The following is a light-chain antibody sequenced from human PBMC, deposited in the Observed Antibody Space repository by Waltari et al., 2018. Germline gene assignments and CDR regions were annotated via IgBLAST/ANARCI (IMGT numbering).Light chain of an antibody. CDR3: EQSYNTPPT. CDR2: SAS. CDR1: HSVRNY. J-gene: IGKJ4*01. V-gene: IGKV1-39*01. Sequence: DIQMTQSPSSLSASVGDRVTLSCRASHSVRNYVKWYQQKPGKAPKLLIDSASSLYSGVPSRFSGGGSGTDFTLTITNLQPEDFATYHCEQSYNTPPTFGRGTKVEIK.